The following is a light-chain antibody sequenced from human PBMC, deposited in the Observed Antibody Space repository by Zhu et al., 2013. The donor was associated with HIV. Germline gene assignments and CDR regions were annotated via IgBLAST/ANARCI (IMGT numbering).Light chain of an antibody. CDR1: QSVGSN. V-gene: IGKV3-15*01. Sequence: EIVMTQSPDTLSVSPGGRATLSCRASQSVGSNLAWYQLKPGQAPRLLINGASTRASGIPDRFSGSGLGTEFTLTISNVQSEDFAVYFCQQYNNWPPETTFGGGTKVEIK. CDR3: QQYNNWPPETT. J-gene: IGKJ4*01. CDR2: GAS.